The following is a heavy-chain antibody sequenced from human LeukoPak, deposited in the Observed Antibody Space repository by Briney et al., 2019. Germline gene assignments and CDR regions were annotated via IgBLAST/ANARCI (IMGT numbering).Heavy chain of an antibody. D-gene: IGHD4-17*01. CDR3: ASSRRGYGDYAFNY. CDR1: GFTLSSYW. V-gene: IGHV3-7*01. J-gene: IGHJ4*02. CDR2: IKQDGSEK. Sequence: GGSLRLSCAASGFTLSSYWMSWVRQAPGKGLEWVANIKQDGSEKYYVDSVKGRFTISRDNAKNSLYLQMNSPRAEDTAVYYCASSRRGYGDYAFNYWGQGTLVTVSS.